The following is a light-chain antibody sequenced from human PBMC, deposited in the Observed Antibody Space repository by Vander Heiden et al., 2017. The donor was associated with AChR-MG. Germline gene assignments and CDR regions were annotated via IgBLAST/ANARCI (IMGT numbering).Light chain of an antibody. CDR1: SSDVGSYNL. J-gene: IGLJ2*01. Sequence: QSALTQPAPAAGSPDQAITISCTGPSSDVGSYNLVSWYQQHPGKAPKLMIYEGSKRPSGVSNRFSGSKSGNTASLTISGLQAEDEADYYCCSYAGSSTPVVFGGGTKLTVL. CDR3: CSYAGSSTPVV. V-gene: IGLV2-23*01. CDR2: EGS.